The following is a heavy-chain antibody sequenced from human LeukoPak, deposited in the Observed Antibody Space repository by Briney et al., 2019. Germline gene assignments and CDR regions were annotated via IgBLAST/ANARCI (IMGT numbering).Heavy chain of an antibody. D-gene: IGHD3-3*01. J-gene: IGHJ5*02. CDR3: ARHGQYDFWSGAHYNHLNWFDP. V-gene: IGHV4-39*01. CDR1: GGSISSSSYY. CDR2: IYYSGST. Sequence: PSETLSLTCTVSGGSISSSSYYWGWIRQPPGKGLEWIGSIYYSGSTYYNPSLKSRVTISVDTSKNQFSLKLSSVTAADTAVYYCARHGQYDFWSGAHYNHLNWFDPWGQGTLVTVSS.